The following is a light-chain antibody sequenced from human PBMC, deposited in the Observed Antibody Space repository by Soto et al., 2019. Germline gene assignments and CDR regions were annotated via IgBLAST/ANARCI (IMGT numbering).Light chain of an antibody. J-gene: IGLJ3*02. CDR3: AAWDDSLHGGV. Sequence: QSVLTQPPSASGTPGQRVTISCSGSSSNIGSNTVNWYQQLPGTAPKLLIYSNNQRPSGVPDRFSGSKSGTSASLAISGLQSEDEADYYCAAWDDSLHGGVFGGGTKVTVL. CDR1: SSNIGSNT. CDR2: SNN. V-gene: IGLV1-44*01.